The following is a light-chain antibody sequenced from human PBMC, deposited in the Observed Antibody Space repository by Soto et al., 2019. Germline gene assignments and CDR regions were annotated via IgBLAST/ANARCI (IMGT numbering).Light chain of an antibody. V-gene: IGKV1-9*01. CDR3: QQVNVYPST. CDR1: QGISSY. Sequence: IQLTQSPSSLSASVGDRVTITCRASQGISSYLGWYQQKPGKAPNLLIYDASTLHSGVPSRFSGGGPGTDFTLTISSLQPEDFATYYCQQVNVYPSTFGGGTKVEIK. J-gene: IGKJ4*01. CDR2: DAS.